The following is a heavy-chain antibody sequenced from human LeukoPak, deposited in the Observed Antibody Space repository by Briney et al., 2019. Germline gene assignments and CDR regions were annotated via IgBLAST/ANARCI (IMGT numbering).Heavy chain of an antibody. V-gene: IGHV3-7*01. D-gene: IGHD3-10*01. Sequence: PGGSLRLSCAASGFTFSSYWMSWVRQAPGKGLEWVANIKEDGREKYYVDSVKGRFTISRDNAKNSLYLQMNSLRAEDTAVYYCARVSLLWYFDYWGQGTLVTVSS. J-gene: IGHJ4*02. CDR3: ARVSLLWYFDY. CDR1: GFTFSSYW. CDR2: IKEDGREK.